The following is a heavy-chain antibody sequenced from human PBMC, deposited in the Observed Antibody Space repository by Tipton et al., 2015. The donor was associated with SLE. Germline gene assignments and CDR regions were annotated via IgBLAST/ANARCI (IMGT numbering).Heavy chain of an antibody. CDR3: VRQGQQLVRPYYYGMDV. V-gene: IGHV4-59*08. Sequence: GLVKPSETLSLTCTVSGGSISSYYWSWIRQPPGKGLEWIGYIYYSGSTNYNPSLKSRVTISVDTSKNQFSLKLSSVTAADTAVYYCVRQGQQLVRPYYYGMDVWGQGTTVTVSS. J-gene: IGHJ6*02. CDR1: GGSISSYY. CDR2: IYYSGST. D-gene: IGHD6-13*01.